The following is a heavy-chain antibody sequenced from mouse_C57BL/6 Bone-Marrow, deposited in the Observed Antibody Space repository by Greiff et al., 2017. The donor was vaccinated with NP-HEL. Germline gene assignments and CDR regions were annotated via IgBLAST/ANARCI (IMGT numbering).Heavy chain of an antibody. CDR3: ARLLTGTAWFAY. V-gene: IGHV5-12*01. J-gene: IGHJ3*01. CDR1: GFTFSDYY. CDR2: ISNGGGST. Sequence: EVQVVESGGGLVQPGGSLKLSCAASGFTFSDYYMYWVRQTPEKRLEWVAYISNGGGSTYYPDTVKGRFTISRDNAKNTLYLQMSRLKSEDTAMYYCARLLTGTAWFAYWGQGTLVTVSA. D-gene: IGHD4-1*01.